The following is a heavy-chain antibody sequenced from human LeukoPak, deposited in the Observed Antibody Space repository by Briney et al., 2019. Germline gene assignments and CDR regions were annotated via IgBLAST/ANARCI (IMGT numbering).Heavy chain of an antibody. CDR1: GFTFSSYA. CDR2: ISYDGSNK. D-gene: IGHD6-19*01. CDR3: ARDKGAIAVAEYFDY. V-gene: IGHV3-30*04. Sequence: HPGGSLRLSCAASGFTFSSYAMHWVRQAPGKGLEWVAVISYDGSNKYYADSVKGRFTISRGNSKNTLYLQMNSLRAEDTAVYYCARDKGAIAVAEYFDYWGQGTLVTVSS. J-gene: IGHJ4*02.